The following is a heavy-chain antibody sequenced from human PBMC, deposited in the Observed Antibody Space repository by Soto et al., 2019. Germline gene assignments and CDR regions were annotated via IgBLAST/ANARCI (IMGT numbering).Heavy chain of an antibody. CDR2: ISYDGNNK. V-gene: IGHV3-30*03. Sequence: GGSLRLSCAASGFTFTTYWMHWIRQAPGKGLQWLAVISYDGNNKYYADSVEGRFTISRDNSKNTVYLQMNSLRLEDTAVYYCARGPSYSDSYFDHWGQGTLVTVSS. CDR1: GFTFTTYW. CDR3: ARGPSYSDSYFDH. J-gene: IGHJ4*02. D-gene: IGHD4-17*01.